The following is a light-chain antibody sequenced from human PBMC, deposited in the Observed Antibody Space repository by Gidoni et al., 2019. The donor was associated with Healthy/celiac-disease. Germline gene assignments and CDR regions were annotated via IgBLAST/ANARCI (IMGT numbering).Light chain of an antibody. CDR1: QSVSSSY. J-gene: IGKJ4*01. V-gene: IGKV3-20*01. CDR3: QQYGSSLLT. CDR2: GAS. Sequence: EIVSTQSPGTLSLSPGERATLSCRASQSVSSSYLAWYQQKPGQAPRLLIYGASSRATGIPDRFSGSGSGTDFTLTISRLEPEEFAVYYCQQYGSSLLTFGGGTKLEIK.